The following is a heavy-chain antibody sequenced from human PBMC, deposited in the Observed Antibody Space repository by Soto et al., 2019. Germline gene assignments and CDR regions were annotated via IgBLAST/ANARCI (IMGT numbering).Heavy chain of an antibody. CDR1: GFSLSNARMG. CDR3: ARIVGLYSGYDYGGYYYYGMDV. J-gene: IGHJ6*02. V-gene: IGHV2-26*01. Sequence: SGPTLVNPTETLTLTCTVSGFSLSNARMGVSWIRQPPGKALEWLAHIFSNDEKSYSTSLKSRLTISKDTSKSQVVLTMTNMDPVDTATYYCARIVGLYSGYDYGGYYYYGMDVWGQGTTVTVSS. CDR2: IFSNDEK. D-gene: IGHD5-12*01.